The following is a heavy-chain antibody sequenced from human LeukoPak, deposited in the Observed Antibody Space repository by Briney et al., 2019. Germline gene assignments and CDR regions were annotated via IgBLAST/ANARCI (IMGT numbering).Heavy chain of an antibody. J-gene: IGHJ4*02. D-gene: IGHD5-18*01. CDR1: GFXFSSYG. Sequence: GGSLRLSCAASGFXFSSYGIHWVRQAPGKGQEWVAVISYDGSNKYYADSVKGRFTISRDNSKNTLYLQMNSLRAEDTAVYYCAREGWILRGYFDYWGQGTLVTVSS. CDR3: AREGWILRGYFDY. CDR2: ISYDGSNK. V-gene: IGHV3-33*01.